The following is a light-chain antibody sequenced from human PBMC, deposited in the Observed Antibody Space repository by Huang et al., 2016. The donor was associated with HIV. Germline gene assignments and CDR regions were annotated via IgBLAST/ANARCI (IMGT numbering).Light chain of an antibody. J-gene: IGKJ1*01. V-gene: IGKV1-5*03. CDR1: QSIGSW. CDR2: KAS. Sequence: DIQMTQSPSTLSASVGDRVIITCRAIQSIGSWLAWYQQKPGKAPKLLIYKASTLEGGVPSRFSGSGSGTEFTLTISSLQPDDFATYYCQQYNSYSGTFGPGTKVEIK. CDR3: QQYNSYSGT.